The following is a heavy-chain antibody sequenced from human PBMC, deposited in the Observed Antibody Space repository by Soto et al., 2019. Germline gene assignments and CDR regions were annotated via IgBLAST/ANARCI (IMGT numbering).Heavy chain of an antibody. V-gene: IGHV3-73*02. Sequence: EVQLVESGGGLVQPGGSLKLSCAASGFTFSDSAIHWVRQASGKGLEWVGRIRSKANSNTIAYAASVKGRFIISRDDSKNTAYLKMNSLKTEDTAVYYCTPDRVAGYCSSSSCYAFWGQGTLVTVSS. CDR1: GFTFSDSA. CDR3: TPDRVAGYCSSSSCYAF. D-gene: IGHD2-2*01. J-gene: IGHJ4*02. CDR2: IRSKANSNTI.